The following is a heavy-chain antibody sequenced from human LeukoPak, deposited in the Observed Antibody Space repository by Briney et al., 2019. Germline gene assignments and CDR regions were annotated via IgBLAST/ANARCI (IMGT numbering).Heavy chain of an antibody. CDR1: GGSISSHY. CDR3: ARLYYCSSTSCLDAFDI. CDR2: IYYSGST. D-gene: IGHD2-2*01. Sequence: SETLSLTCTVSGGSISSHYWSWIRQPPGKGLEWTGYIYYSGSTNYNPSLKSRVTISVDTSKNQFSLKLSSVTAADTAVYYCARLYYCSSTSCLDAFDIWGQGTMVTVSS. V-gene: IGHV4-59*11. J-gene: IGHJ3*02.